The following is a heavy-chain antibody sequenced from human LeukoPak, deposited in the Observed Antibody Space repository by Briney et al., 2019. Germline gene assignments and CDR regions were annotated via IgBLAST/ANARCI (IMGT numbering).Heavy chain of an antibody. CDR3: ASQSYGLAVAGAFDI. V-gene: IGHV4-39*01. J-gene: IGHJ3*02. CDR1: GGSISSSSYY. D-gene: IGHD6-19*01. CDR2: IYYSGST. Sequence: PSETLSLTCTVSGGSISSSSYYWGWIRQPPGKGLEWIGSIYYSGSTYYNPSLKSRVTISVDTSKNQFSLKLSSVTAADTAVYYCASQSYGLAVAGAFDIWGQGTMVTVSS.